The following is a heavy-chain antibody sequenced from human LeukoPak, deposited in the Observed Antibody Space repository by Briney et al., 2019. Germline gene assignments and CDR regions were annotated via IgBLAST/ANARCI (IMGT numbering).Heavy chain of an antibody. Sequence: GGSLRLSCAASGFTFSSYDMNWVRQAPGKGLEWVANIKQDGSEKYYVDSVKGRFTISRDNAKNSLYLQMNSLRAEDTAVYYCARDQGTELEYFHHWGQGTLVTVSS. J-gene: IGHJ1*01. V-gene: IGHV3-7*01. D-gene: IGHD1-26*01. CDR3: ARDQGTELEYFHH. CDR2: IKQDGSEK. CDR1: GFTFSSYD.